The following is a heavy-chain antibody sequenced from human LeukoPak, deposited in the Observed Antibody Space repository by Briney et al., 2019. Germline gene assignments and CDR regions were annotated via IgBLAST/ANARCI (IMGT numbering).Heavy chain of an antibody. Sequence: SETLSLTCAVYGGSFSGYYWSWIRQPPGKGLEWIGEINHSGSTNYNPSLKSRVTISVDTSKNQFSLKLSSVTAADTAVYYCARGRRSRTYYYGMDVWGQGTTVTVS. CDR2: INHSGST. CDR1: GGSFSGYY. D-gene: IGHD6-13*01. J-gene: IGHJ6*02. CDR3: ARGRRSRTYYYGMDV. V-gene: IGHV4-34*01.